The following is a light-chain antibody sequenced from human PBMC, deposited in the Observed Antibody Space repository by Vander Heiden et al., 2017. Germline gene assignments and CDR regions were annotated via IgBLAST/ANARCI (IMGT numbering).Light chain of an antibody. J-gene: IGLJ1*01. Sequence: QSAPTQPRSVSGSPGQSVTISCTGTSSDVGRYNFVSWYQKYPGKAPRVISYDVTRRPSGVPDRFSGSKSGNTASLTISGRQADDEADYYCCSFVDRFTFVFGTGTEVTVL. V-gene: IGLV2-11*01. CDR1: SSDVGRYNF. CDR2: DVT. CDR3: CSFVDRFTFV.